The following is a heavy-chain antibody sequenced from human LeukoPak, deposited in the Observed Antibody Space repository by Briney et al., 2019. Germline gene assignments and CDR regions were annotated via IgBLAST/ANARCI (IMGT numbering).Heavy chain of an antibody. CDR2: IYYSGST. V-gene: IGHV4-30-4*01. D-gene: IGHD6-6*01. Sequence: SETLSLTCTVSGGSISSGDYYWSWIRQPPGKGLEWIGYIYYSGSTYYNPSLKSRVTISVDTSKKQFSLKLSSVTAADTAVYYCARDPQLGPFDYWGQGTLVTVSS. CDR3: ARDPQLGPFDY. CDR1: GGSISSGDYY. J-gene: IGHJ4*02.